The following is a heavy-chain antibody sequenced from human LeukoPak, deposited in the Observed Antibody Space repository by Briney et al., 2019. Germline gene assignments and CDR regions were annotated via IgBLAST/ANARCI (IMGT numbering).Heavy chain of an antibody. D-gene: IGHD5-12*01. CDR3: ARSIVATITGVMDWFEP. CDR1: GGSISSYY. J-gene: IGHJ5*02. V-gene: IGHV4-4*07. Sequence: SETLSLTCTVSGGSISSYYRSWIRQPAGKGLEWIGRIYTSGSTNYNPSLKSRVTMSVDTSKNQFSLKLSSVTAADTAVYYCARSIVATITGVMDWFEPWGQGTLVTVSS. CDR2: IYTSGST.